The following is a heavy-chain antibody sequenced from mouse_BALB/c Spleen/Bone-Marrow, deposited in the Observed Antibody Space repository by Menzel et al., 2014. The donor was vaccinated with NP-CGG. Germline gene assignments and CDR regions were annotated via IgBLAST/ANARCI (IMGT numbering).Heavy chain of an antibody. CDR3: AYYRYDYYAMDY. CDR1: GDSITSGY. Sequence: VQLQQSGPSLVKPSQTLSLTCSVTGDSITSGYWNWIRKFPANKLEYMGYINFSGSTYYNPSLKSRISITRDTSKNQYFLQLNSVTTEDTATYYCAYYRYDYYAMDYWGQGTSVTVSS. D-gene: IGHD2-14*01. CDR2: INFSGST. V-gene: IGHV3-8*02. J-gene: IGHJ4*01.